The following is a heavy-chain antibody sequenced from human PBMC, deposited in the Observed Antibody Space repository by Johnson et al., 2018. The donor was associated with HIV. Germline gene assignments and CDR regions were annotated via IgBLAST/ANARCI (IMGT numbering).Heavy chain of an antibody. CDR1: GFTVSSNY. V-gene: IGHV3-53*01. D-gene: IGHD2-21*02. CDR3: ARASDSYCSADCYGDGFQI. CDR2: IYDGDAT. J-gene: IGHJ3*02. Sequence: VQLVESGGGLIQPGGSLRLSCAASGFTVSSNYMSWVSQAPGKGLEWVSIIYDGDATYYADSVKGRFTISRDNAKNTLFLQMNSLRAEDTAVYYCARASDSYCSADCYGDGFQISDQGTKVIVSS.